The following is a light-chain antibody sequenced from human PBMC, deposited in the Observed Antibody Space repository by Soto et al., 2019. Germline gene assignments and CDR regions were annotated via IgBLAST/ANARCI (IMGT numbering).Light chain of an antibody. Sequence: QSALTQPASVSGSPGQSITISCTGTSSDVGGYNYVSWYQQHPGKAPKLMIYDVSNRPSGVSNRFSGSKSGNTASLTISGLQAEDEANYYCISYTSSSTPYVVFGRGTKLTVL. CDR2: DVS. CDR1: SSDVGGYNY. V-gene: IGLV2-14*01. CDR3: ISYTSSSTPYVV. J-gene: IGLJ2*01.